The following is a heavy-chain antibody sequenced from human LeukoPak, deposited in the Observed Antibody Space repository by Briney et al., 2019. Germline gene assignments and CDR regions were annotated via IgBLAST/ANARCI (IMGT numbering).Heavy chain of an antibody. Sequence: ASVKVSCKASGYTFTSYYMHWVRQAPGQGLEWMGIINPSGGSTSYAQKFQGRVTMTRDTSTSTVYMELSSLRSEDTAVYYCARAPPVPTCGYSGYDFRLTVFAFDYWGQGTLVTVSS. CDR1: GYTFTSYY. CDR3: ARAPPVPTCGYSGYDFRLTVFAFDY. J-gene: IGHJ4*02. CDR2: INPSGGST. V-gene: IGHV1-46*01. D-gene: IGHD5-12*01.